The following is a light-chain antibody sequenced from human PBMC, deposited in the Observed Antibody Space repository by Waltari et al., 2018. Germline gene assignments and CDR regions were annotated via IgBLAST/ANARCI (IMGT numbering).Light chain of an antibody. Sequence: DIQMTQSPSSLSASVGDRVTITCRASRAITNYVNWYQQRPGLAPKLLIYAASTLQGGVPTRFSGSGSGTDFTLTISSLQIEDFATYYCQQSHSAPLAFGG. V-gene: IGKV1-39*01. CDR3: QQSHSAPLA. J-gene: IGKJ4*01. CDR1: RAITNY. CDR2: AAS.